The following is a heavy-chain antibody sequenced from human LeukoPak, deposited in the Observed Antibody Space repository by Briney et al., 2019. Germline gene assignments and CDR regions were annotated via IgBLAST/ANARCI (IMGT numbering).Heavy chain of an antibody. D-gene: IGHD6-19*01. V-gene: IGHV4-39*06. CDR3: ARVAVVVADPFDY. J-gene: IGHJ4*02. Sequence: SETLSLTCSVSGGSVSSSSYYWGWIRQSPGKGLEWIGSIYYSGSTYYNPSLQSRVTISVDTSKNQFPLKLTSVTAADTAVYYCARVAVVVADPFDYWGQGTLVTVSA. CDR1: GGSVSSSSYY. CDR2: IYYSGST.